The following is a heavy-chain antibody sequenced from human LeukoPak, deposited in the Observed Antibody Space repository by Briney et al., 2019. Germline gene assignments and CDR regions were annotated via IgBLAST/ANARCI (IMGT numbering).Heavy chain of an antibody. CDR1: GGTFSRYA. CDR3: ARAYSGYDFFDY. D-gene: IGHD5-12*01. Sequence: ASAKVSFKASGGTFSRYAISWVRQAPGQGLEWMGGIIPIFGTANYAQKFQGRVTITADESTSTAYMEVSSLRSEDTAVYYCARAYSGYDFFDYWGQGILVTVSS. V-gene: IGHV1-69*13. J-gene: IGHJ4*02. CDR2: IIPIFGTA.